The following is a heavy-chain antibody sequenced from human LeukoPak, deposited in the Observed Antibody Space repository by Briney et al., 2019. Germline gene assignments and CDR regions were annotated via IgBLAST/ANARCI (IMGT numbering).Heavy chain of an antibody. CDR1: GGSISSSSYY. CDR2: IYYSGSN. J-gene: IGHJ4*02. V-gene: IGHV4-39*01. D-gene: IGHD3-3*01. Sequence: AETLSLTCTVSGGSISSSSYYWGWIRQPPGNGLEWIVSIYYSGSNYYNPSLKRRVTISVDTYTNQFSLKLSSVTAADTAVYYCARRGAIFGVVVFDYWGQGTLVTVS. CDR3: ARRGAIFGVVVFDY.